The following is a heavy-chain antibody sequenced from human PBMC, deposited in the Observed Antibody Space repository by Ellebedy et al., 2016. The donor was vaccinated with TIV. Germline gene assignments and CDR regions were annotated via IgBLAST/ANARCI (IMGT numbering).Heavy chain of an antibody. J-gene: IGHJ4*02. Sequence: GGSLRLSCAASGFTFSSYGMHWVRQAPGKGLEWVAVISYDGSNKYYADSVKGRFTISRDNSKNTLYLQMNSLRAEDTAVYYCAREVPAIAAAGANYFDYWGQGTLVTVSS. CDR2: ISYDGSNK. CDR3: AREVPAIAAAGANYFDY. D-gene: IGHD6-13*01. V-gene: IGHV3-30*03. CDR1: GFTFSSYG.